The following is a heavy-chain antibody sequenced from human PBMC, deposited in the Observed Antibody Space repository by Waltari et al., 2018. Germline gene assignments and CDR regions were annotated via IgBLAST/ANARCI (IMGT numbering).Heavy chain of an antibody. J-gene: IGHJ2*01. CDR3: AKADFGDPFWYFDL. Sequence: EVQLLESGGDLVQPGGSLRISCAASGFSFGHYSMAWVRQAPGKGLEWVSTMTADGRSRNYADSVKGRFTISRDNSQNTLDLQMNTLRAEDTAVYFCAKADFGDPFWYFDLWGRGTLVTV. D-gene: IGHD4-17*01. CDR1: GFSFGHYS. V-gene: IGHV3-23*01. CDR2: MTADGRSR.